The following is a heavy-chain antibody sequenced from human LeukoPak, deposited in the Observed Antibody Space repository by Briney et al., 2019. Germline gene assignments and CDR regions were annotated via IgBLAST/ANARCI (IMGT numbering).Heavy chain of an antibody. CDR2: ISSNGGST. D-gene: IGHD2-21*01. Sequence: PGGPLRFSCAASGFTFSSYAMHWFRQAPGKGLEYVSAISSNGGSTYYANSVKGRFTISRDNSKNTLYLQMGSLRVEDMAVYYCARDIPLFRGMDVWGQGTTVTVSS. CDR3: ARDIPLFRGMDV. J-gene: IGHJ6*02. CDR1: GFTFSSYA. V-gene: IGHV3-64*01.